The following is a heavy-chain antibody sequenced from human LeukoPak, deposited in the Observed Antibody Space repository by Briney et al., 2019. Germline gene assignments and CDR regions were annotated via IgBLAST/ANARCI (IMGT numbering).Heavy chain of an antibody. J-gene: IGHJ4*02. D-gene: IGHD3-22*01. CDR1: GYRFASYA. V-gene: IGHV1-18*01. CDR3: ARGSPPRRNYDSRGYYSYYFDY. CDR2: ISAYNGNT. Sequence: ASAKVSCKASGYRFASYAITWVRQAPGQGLEWMGWISAYNGNTHYAQKLQGRVTMTTDTSTSTVYMELRSLRSDDTAVYYCARGSPPRRNYDSRGYYSYYFDYWGQGTLVTVSS.